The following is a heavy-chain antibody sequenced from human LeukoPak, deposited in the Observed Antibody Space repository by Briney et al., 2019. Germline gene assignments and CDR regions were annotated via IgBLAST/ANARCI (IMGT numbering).Heavy chain of an antibody. CDR3: AKSHLSGNYYNFDY. J-gene: IGHJ4*02. V-gene: IGHV3-23*01. Sequence: GGSLRLSCAASGFTFSSYGMSWVRQAPGKGLEWVSAISGSGGSTYYADSVKGRFTISRDNSKNTLDLQMNSLRAEDTAVFYCAKSHLSGNYYNFDYWGQGTMVTVSS. D-gene: IGHD1-26*01. CDR1: GFTFSSYG. CDR2: ISGSGGST.